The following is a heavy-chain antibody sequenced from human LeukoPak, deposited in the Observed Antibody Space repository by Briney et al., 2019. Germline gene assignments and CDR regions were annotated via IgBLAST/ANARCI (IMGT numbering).Heavy chain of an antibody. D-gene: IGHD5-18*01. Sequence: GGSLRLSCAASGFTFSSYWLHWVRQAPGKGLVWVSRIKGDERSTNYADSVKGRFTISRDNAKNTVYLEMNSLRAEDTAVYYCAKDKGYGPYYFDYWGQGTLVTVSS. CDR2: IKGDERST. V-gene: IGHV3-74*01. CDR1: GFTFSSYW. J-gene: IGHJ4*02. CDR3: AKDKGYGPYYFDY.